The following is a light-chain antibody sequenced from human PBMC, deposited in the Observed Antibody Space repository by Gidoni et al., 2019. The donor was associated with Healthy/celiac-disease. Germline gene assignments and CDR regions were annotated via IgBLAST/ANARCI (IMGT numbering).Light chain of an antibody. Sequence: SSVLTQHTSVSGAPGKTSRITCGGNNMGSKSVHWYQQKPGQAPVLVVYDDSDRPSGIPERFSGSNSGNTATLTISRVEAGDEADYYCQVWDSSSDHVVFGGGTKLTVL. J-gene: IGLJ2*01. CDR3: QVWDSSSDHVV. CDR1: NMGSKS. V-gene: IGLV3-21*03. CDR2: DDS.